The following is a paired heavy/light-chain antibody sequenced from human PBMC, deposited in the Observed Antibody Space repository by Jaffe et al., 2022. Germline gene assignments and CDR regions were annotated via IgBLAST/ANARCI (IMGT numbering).Heavy chain of an antibody. CDR3: AKTGVVPPYYYNMDV. CDR2: ISSGSSAI. D-gene: IGHD3-3*01. Sequence: EVQLVESGGGLVQPGGSLRLSCAASGFMFSSYSMNWVRQAPGKGLEWVSYISSGSSAIFYADSVKGRFTISRDNAKNSLYLQMNSLRVEDTAAYYCAKTGVVPPYYYNMDVWGNGTTVTVSS. J-gene: IGHJ6*03. V-gene: IGHV3-48*01. CDR1: GFMFSSYS.
Light chain of an antibody. V-gene: IGKV3-15*01. J-gene: IGKJ1*01. Sequence: EIVMTQSPATLSVSPGERATLSCRASQTVSSNLAWYQQKPGQAPRLLIYGASTRATGIPARFSGSGSGTEFTLTISSLQSEDFAVYYCQQYDNWPPWTFGQGTKVEIK. CDR1: QTVSSN. CDR2: GAS. CDR3: QQYDNWPPWT.